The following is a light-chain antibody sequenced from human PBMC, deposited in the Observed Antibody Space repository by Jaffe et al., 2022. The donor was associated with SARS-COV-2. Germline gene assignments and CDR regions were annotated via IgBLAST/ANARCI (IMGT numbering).Light chain of an antibody. J-gene: IGKJ2*01. CDR1: QDISNY. V-gene: IGKV1-33*01. CDR3: QQYDNLGVMYT. CDR2: DAS. Sequence: DIQMTQSPSSLSASVGDRVTITCQASQDISNYLNWYQQKPGKAPKLLIYDASNLETGVPSRFSGSGSGTDFTFTISSLQPEDIATYYCQQYDNLGVMYTFGQGTKLEIK.